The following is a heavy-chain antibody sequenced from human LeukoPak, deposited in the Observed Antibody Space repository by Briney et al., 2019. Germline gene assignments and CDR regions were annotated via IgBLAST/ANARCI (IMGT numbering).Heavy chain of an antibody. D-gene: IGHD2-15*01. CDR1: GYTFTCYY. CDR2: INPNSGGT. CDR3: ARDLGLYGYCSGGSCYSEDY. J-gene: IGHJ4*02. Sequence: GASVKVSCKASGYTFTCYYMHWVRQAPGQGLEWMGRINPNSGGTNYAQKFQGGVTMTRDTSISTAYMELSRLRSDDTAVYYCARDLGLYGYCSGGSCYSEDYWGQGTLVTVSS. V-gene: IGHV1-2*06.